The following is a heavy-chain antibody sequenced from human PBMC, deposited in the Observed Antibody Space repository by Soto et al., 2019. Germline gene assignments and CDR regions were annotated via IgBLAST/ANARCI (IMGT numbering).Heavy chain of an antibody. CDR2: IKNEDGSEK. CDR3: ARGHYGMDV. V-gene: IGHV3-7*03. Sequence: PGGSLRLSCAASGFTVSVHWISWVRQAPGKGLEWVANIKNEDGSEKYYVDSVKGRFTISRDNAKNSVFLQMNSLRVEDTAVYYCARGHYGMDVWGQGTTVTVSS. CDR1: GFTVSVHW. J-gene: IGHJ6*02.